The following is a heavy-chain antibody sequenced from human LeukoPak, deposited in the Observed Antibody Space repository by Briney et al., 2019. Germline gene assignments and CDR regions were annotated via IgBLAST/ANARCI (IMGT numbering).Heavy chain of an antibody. CDR3: ARHEGVVGDGGLFDY. D-gene: IGHD3-16*01. CDR2: IYYSGST. V-gene: IGHV4-39*01. CDR1: VGSISSSSYY. J-gene: IGHJ4*02. Sequence: SETLSLTCTVSVGSISSSSYYWGWIRQPPWKGLERPGSIYYSGSTYCSPSLKSRVTISVDTSKNQFSLKLSSVTAADTAVYYCARHEGVVGDGGLFDYWGQGTLVTVSS.